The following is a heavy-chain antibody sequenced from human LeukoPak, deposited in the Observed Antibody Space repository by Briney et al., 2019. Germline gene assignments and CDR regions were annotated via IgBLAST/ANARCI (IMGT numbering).Heavy chain of an antibody. J-gene: IGHJ6*04. CDR2: INPNSGGT. D-gene: IGHD3-10*01. CDR3: ARERYYYGSGSYRYYYYGMDV. CDR1: GYTFIGYY. Sequence: ASVKVSCKASGYTFIGYYMHGVRQAPGQGLEWMGWINPNSGGTNYAQKFQGWVTMTRDTSISTAYMELSRLRSDDTAVYYCARERYYYGSGSYRYYYYGMDVWGKGTTVTVSS. V-gene: IGHV1-2*04.